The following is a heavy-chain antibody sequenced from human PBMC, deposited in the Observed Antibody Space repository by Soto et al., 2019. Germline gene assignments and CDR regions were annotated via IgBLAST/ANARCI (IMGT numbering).Heavy chain of an antibody. J-gene: IGHJ6*03. Sequence: PSDTLSLTCTVSCGSISSSSASWGWTPNPTERRMQSIRSINYSRSTYNNPDLKSRVTISVAKSKNQFSLKLSSVTAKDTAVYYCAVMDVWGKGTTVTVSS. V-gene: IGHV4-39*01. CDR3: AVMDV. CDR2: INYSRST. CDR1: CGSISSSSAS.